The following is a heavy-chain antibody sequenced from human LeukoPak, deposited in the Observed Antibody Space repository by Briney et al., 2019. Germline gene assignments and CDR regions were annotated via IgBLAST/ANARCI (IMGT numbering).Heavy chain of an antibody. CDR1: GYTFTSYA. Sequence: ASVKVSCKASGYTFTSYAMHWVRQAPGQRLEWMGWINAGNGNTKYSQEFQGRVTITRDTSASTAYMELSSLRSEDMAVYYCAREVKSSSWYINAFDIWGQGTMVTVSS. CDR3: AREVKSSSWYINAFDI. CDR2: INAGNGNT. V-gene: IGHV1-3*03. D-gene: IGHD6-13*01. J-gene: IGHJ3*02.